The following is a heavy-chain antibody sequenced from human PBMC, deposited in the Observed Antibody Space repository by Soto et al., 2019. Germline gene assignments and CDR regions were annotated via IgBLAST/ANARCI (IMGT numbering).Heavy chain of an antibody. V-gene: IGHV5-51*01. J-gene: IGHJ6*02. CDR2: IYPGDSDT. D-gene: IGHD2-2*02. CDR3: ARGGRNCSSTSCYIGNYYYGMDV. CDR1: GYSFTSYW. Sequence: GESLKISCKGSGYSFTSYWIGWVRQMPGKGLEWMGIIYPGDSDTRYSPSFQGQVTISADKSINTAYLQWSSLKASDTAMYYCARGGRNCSSTSCYIGNYYYGMDVWGQGTTVTVSS.